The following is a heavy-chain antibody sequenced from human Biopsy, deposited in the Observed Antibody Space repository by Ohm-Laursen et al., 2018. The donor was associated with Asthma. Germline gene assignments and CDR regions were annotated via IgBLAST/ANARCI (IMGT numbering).Heavy chain of an antibody. CDR2: IYKSGQV. D-gene: IGHD1-26*01. Sequence: TLSLTCIVSGGSISSNFYYWGWIRQPPGKGLEWIGNIYKSGQVYYNLSLKSRVTISVDTSKNQFSLQLRSVTAADTAVYYCARQKLVAAEGPFDIWGQGTMVTVSS. CDR1: GGSISSNFYY. J-gene: IGHJ3*02. CDR3: ARQKLVAAEGPFDI. V-gene: IGHV4-39*01.